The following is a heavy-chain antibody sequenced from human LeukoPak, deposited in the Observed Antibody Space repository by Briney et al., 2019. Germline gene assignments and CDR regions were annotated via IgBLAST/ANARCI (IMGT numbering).Heavy chain of an antibody. Sequence: SETLSLTCTVSGGSISSYYWSWIRQPAGKGLEWIGRIYTSGSTNYNPSLKSRVTMSVDTSKNQFSLKLSSVTAADTAVYYCARDSDEFLEWFYPDYWGQGTLVTVSS. CDR3: ARDSDEFLEWFYPDY. D-gene: IGHD3-3*01. CDR2: IYTSGST. V-gene: IGHV4-4*07. CDR1: GGSISSYY. J-gene: IGHJ4*02.